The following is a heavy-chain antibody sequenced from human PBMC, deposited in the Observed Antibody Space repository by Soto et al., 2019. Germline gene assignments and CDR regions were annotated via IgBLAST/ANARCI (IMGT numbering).Heavy chain of an antibody. D-gene: IGHD2-15*01. J-gene: IGHJ4*02. CDR3: ARARDIVVVVAANSYHYFDY. Sequence: GGSLRLSCAASGFTFSSYGMHWVRQAPGKGLEWVAVIWYDGSNKYYADSVKGRFTISRDNSKNTLYLQMNSLRAEDTAVYYCARARDIVVVVAANSYHYFDYWGQGTLVTVSS. V-gene: IGHV3-33*01. CDR2: IWYDGSNK. CDR1: GFTFSSYG.